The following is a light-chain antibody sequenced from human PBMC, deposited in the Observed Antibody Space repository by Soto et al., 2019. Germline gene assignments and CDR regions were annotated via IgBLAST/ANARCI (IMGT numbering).Light chain of an antibody. CDR2: WAS. V-gene: IGKV4-1*01. Sequence: DIVMTQSPDSLAVYLGERATINCRSSQSVLYSSDNNNYLVWYQQKPGQPPKLLIYWASTRESGVPDRFSGSGSGTDFTLTISSLQAEDVAVYYCQQYYSSPWTFGQGTKVELK. CDR1: QSVLYSSDNNNY. CDR3: QQYYSSPWT. J-gene: IGKJ1*01.